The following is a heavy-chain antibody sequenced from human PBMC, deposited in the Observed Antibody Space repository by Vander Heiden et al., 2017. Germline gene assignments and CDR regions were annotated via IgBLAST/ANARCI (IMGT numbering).Heavy chain of an antibody. CDR3: ARGGYGVASDNFYGMDL. D-gene: IGHD4-17*01. V-gene: IGHV3-48*01. Sequence: EAQLVESGGGLVQPGGSLRLSCAASGFTISTFRMKWVRQAPGKGRQGLSGISRSGTTIDYADSVKGRFSVSRDIAKNSLYLQMNSLRADDTAVYYCARGGYGVASDNFYGMDLWGQGTTVTVSS. CDR2: ISRSGTTI. CDR1: GFTISTFR. J-gene: IGHJ6*02.